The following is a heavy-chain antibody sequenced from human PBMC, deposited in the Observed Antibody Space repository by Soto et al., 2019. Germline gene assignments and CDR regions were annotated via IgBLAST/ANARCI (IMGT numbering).Heavy chain of an antibody. V-gene: IGHV3-23*01. CDR1: GFTFTNYA. D-gene: IGHD6-19*01. J-gene: IGHJ3*01. Sequence: EVQLLESGGGLVQPGGSLRLSCAASGFTFTNYAMSWVRQAPGKGLEWVSTVSGGGDGTYYADSVKGRFSTSRDNARKMAYLQKNGLGAEEPAVYYCAKKGLGTLLTYCNYGGWHYAFDLWGQGTIVTVSS. CDR2: VSGGGDGT. CDR3: AKKGLGTLLTYCNYGGWHYAFDL.